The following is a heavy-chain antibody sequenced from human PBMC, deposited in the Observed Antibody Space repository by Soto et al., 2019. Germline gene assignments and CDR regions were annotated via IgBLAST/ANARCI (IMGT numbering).Heavy chain of an antibody. CDR2: ISYDGSNK. D-gene: IGHD2-21*02. J-gene: IGHJ3*02. Sequence: QVQLVESGGGVVQPGRSLRLSCAASGFTFSSYAMHWVRQAPGKGLEWVAVISYDGSNKYYADSVKGRFTISRDNSKNTLYLQMHSLRAEDTAVYYCARDSDSWPFDIWGQGTMVTVS. CDR3: ARDSDSWPFDI. V-gene: IGHV3-30-3*01. CDR1: GFTFSSYA.